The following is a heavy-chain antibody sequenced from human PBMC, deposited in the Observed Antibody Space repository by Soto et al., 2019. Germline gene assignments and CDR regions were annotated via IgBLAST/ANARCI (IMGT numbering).Heavy chain of an antibody. D-gene: IGHD2-15*01. CDR1: GGSISSYY. CDR2: IYYSGST. J-gene: IGHJ4*02. CDR3: ARHEVYCSGGSRYPPAY. V-gene: IGHV4-59*08. Sequence: SETLSLTCTVSGGSISSYYWSWIRQPPGKGLEWIGYIYYSGSTNYNPSLKSRVTISVDTSKNQFSLKLSSVTAADTAVYYCARHEVYCSGGSRYPPAYWGQGTLVPVSS.